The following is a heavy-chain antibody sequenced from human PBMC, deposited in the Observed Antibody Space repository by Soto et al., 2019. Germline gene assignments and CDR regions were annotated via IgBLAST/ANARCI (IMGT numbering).Heavy chain of an antibody. CDR3: ATSYRGDDYHYYCGMDD. Sequence: ASVKVSCKASGYTFTSYAMHWVRQAPGQRLEWMGWINAGNGNTKYSQKFQGRVTITRDTSASTAYMELSSLRSEDTAVYYCATSYRGDDYHYYCGMDDWGGGTT. D-gene: IGHD5-12*01. J-gene: IGHJ6*01. V-gene: IGHV1-3*01. CDR1: GYTFTSYA. CDR2: INAGNGNT.